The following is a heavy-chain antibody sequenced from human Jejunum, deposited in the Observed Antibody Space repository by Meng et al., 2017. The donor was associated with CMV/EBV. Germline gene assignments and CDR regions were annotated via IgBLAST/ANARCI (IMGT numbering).Heavy chain of an antibody. J-gene: IGHJ4*02. CDR3: ARSPRGYYYDSSGYFDY. D-gene: IGHD3-22*01. Sequence: SISSGYHWGWIRQPPGKGLEWIGSIYHSGSTYYNPSLKSRVTISVDTSKNQFSLKLSSVTAADTAVYYCARSPRGYYYDSSGYFDYWGQGTLVTVSS. V-gene: IGHV4-38-2*01. CDR1: SISSGYH. CDR2: IYHSGST.